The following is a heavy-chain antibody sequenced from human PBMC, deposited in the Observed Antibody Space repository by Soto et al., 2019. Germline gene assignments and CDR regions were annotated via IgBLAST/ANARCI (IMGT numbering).Heavy chain of an antibody. V-gene: IGHV3-23*01. D-gene: IGHD6-13*01. Sequence: EVQLLESGGGLVQPGGSLRLSCAASGFTFSSYAMRWVRQAPGKGLEWVSAISGGGGTTYYADSVKGRFTISRDNSKNTLYMQMNRQRVDDTAIYYCANWPAGIAAASIDGWGQGTLVTVSS. J-gene: IGHJ4*02. CDR3: ANWPAGIAAASIDG. CDR1: GFTFSSYA. CDR2: ISGGGGTT.